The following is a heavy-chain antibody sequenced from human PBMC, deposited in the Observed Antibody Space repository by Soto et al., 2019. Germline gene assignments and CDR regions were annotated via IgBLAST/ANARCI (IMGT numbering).Heavy chain of an antibody. D-gene: IGHD2-2*01. CDR2: MNPNNGNT. J-gene: IGHJ4*02. V-gene: IGHV1-8*01. CDR1: GYTFTSYD. CDR3: QLGYCSSTSCYVVDY. Sequence: ASVKVSCKASGYTFTSYDINWVRQATGQGLEWMGWMNPNNGNTGYAQKFQGRVTMTRDTSMSTAYMELRSLRSDDTAVYYCQLGYCSSTSCYVVDYWGQGTLVTVSS.